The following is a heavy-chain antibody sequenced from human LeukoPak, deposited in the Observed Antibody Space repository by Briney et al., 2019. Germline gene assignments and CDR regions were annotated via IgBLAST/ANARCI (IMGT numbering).Heavy chain of an antibody. CDR1: GFTFSSYW. D-gene: IGHD1-7*01. CDR2: LNSDGSST. V-gene: IGHV3-74*01. J-gene: IGHJ4*02. CDR3: ARASNRNSINFDY. Sequence: GGSLRLSCAASGFTFSSYWMHWVRQAPGKGLVWVSRLNSDGSSTSYADSVKGRFTISRDNAETTLHLQMNNLSAEDTAVYYCARASNRNSINFDYWAREPWSPSPQ.